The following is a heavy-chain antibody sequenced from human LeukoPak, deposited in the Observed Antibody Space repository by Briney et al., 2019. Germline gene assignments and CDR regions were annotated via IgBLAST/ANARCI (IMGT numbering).Heavy chain of an antibody. CDR2: MYPGDAKT. Sequence: GESLKIFCKASAYNCMTYWIAWVRQMPGTGPEGRGVMYPGDAKTRYNPSFQGYVTTTADESTNTAYLKWRSLQGTDGGMYYYATLDTTVEYWGQGTLVTVSS. CDR3: ATLDTTVEY. D-gene: IGHD1-1*01. CDR1: AYNCMTYW. J-gene: IGHJ4*02. V-gene: IGHV5-51*01.